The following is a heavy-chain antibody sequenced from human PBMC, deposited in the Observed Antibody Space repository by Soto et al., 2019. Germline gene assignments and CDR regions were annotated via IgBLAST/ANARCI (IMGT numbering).Heavy chain of an antibody. CDR3: AKDLYDYSDGWFDP. J-gene: IGHJ5*02. Sequence: RLSCAASGFTFSSYGMHWVRQAPGKGLEWVAVISYDGSNKYYADPVKGRFTISRDNSKNTLYLQMNSLRAEDTAVYYCAKDLYDYSDGWFDPWGQGTLVTVSS. CDR1: GFTFSSYG. CDR2: ISYDGSNK. D-gene: IGHD4-17*01. V-gene: IGHV3-30*18.